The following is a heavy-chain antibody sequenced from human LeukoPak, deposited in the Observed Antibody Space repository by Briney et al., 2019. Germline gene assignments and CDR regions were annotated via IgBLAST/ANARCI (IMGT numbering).Heavy chain of an antibody. Sequence: TSETLSLTCTVYGGSFTDYFWTWIRQSPGKGLEWIGEINDYTGGTNYNPSLNSRVSISLENSKNTLYLQLRSLTAEDTAVYYFARDSIVHSCSYDMDVWGQGATVTDSS. CDR1: GGSFTDYF. J-gene: IGHJ6*02. D-gene: IGHD5-12*01. V-gene: IGHV4-34*01. CDR3: ARDSIVHSCSYDMDV. CDR2: INDYTGGT.